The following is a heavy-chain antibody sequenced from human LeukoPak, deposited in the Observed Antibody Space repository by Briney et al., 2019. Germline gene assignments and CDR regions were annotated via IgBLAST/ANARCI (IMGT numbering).Heavy chain of an antibody. J-gene: IGHJ4*02. CDR2: IYYSGST. D-gene: IGHD6-19*01. V-gene: IGHV4-39*01. CDR3: ARVVPMYSSDWYDDY. CDR1: GGSISSSSYY. Sequence: SETLSRTCTVSGGSISSSSYYWGWIRQPPGKGLEWIGTIYYSGSTYYNPSLKSRVTISVDTSKNQFSLKLSSVTAADTAVYYCARVVPMYSSDWYDDYWGQGTLVTVSS.